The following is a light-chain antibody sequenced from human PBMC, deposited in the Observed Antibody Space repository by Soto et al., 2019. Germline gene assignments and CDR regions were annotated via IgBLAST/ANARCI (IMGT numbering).Light chain of an antibody. V-gene: IGKV3-11*01. CDR3: QQRSNWPPWT. CDR2: ESS. Sequence: EIVLTQSPATLSLSPGESATLSCRASQTVSNYLAWYQQKPGQAPRLLIYESSNRATGIPAKFSGSGSGTGFTLAISSLEPEDFAVYYCQQRSNWPPWTFGQGTKVQV. CDR1: QTVSNY. J-gene: IGKJ1*01.